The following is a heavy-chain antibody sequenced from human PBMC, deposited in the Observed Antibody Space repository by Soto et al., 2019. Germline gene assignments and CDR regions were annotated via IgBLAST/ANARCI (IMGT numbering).Heavy chain of an antibody. J-gene: IGHJ6*02. CDR1: GFTFSSHW. V-gene: IGHV3-7*05. CDR2: IKQDGSEK. CDR3: ARDAVVVPYRGAAMDV. D-gene: IGHD2-2*01. Sequence: EVQLVESGGDLVQPGGSLRLSCAVSGFTFSSHWMSWVRQAPGKGLEWVANIKQDGSEKYYVDSVKGRFTISRDNAKKSLYLQMNSLRAEDTAVYYCARDAVVVPYRGAAMDVWGQGTTVTVSS.